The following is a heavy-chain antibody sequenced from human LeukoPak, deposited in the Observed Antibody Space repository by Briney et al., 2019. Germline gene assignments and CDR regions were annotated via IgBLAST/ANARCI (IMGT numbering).Heavy chain of an antibody. J-gene: IGHJ4*02. CDR3: TTGDVVPPSSNDPFDY. D-gene: IGHD2-2*01. Sequence: PGGSLRLSCAASGFTFSNAWMSWVRQAPGKGLEWVGRIRSRTDGGTTDYAAPVKGRFTVSRDDSKNTLYLQMNSLKTEDTAVYYCTTGDVVPPSSNDPFDYWGQGTLVTVSS. V-gene: IGHV3-15*01. CDR1: GFTFSNAW. CDR2: IRSRTDGGTT.